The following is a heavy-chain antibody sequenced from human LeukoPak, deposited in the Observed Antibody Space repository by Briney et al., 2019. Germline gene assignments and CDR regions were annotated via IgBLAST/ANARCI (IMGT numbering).Heavy chain of an antibody. CDR1: GGTFSSYA. V-gene: IGHV1-69*04. CDR2: IIPILGIA. Sequence: SVKGSCKASGGTFSSYAISWVRQAPGQGLEWMGRIIPILGIANYAQKFQGRVTITADKSTSTAYMELSSLRSEDTAVYYCARPYDSSGPRGWYFDLWGRGTLVTVSS. CDR3: ARPYDSSGPRGWYFDL. D-gene: IGHD3-22*01. J-gene: IGHJ2*01.